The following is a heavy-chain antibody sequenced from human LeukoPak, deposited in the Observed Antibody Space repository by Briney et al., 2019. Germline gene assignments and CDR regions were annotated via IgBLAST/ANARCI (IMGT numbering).Heavy chain of an antibody. CDR2: ISASGGST. V-gene: IGHV3-23*01. Sequence: GGSLRLSCAASGFTFSSYAMSWVRQAPGKGLEWVSSISASGGSTDYADSVKGRFTISRDNSKNALYVQMNSLRAEDTAIYYCARGEGYSSYWGQGTLVTVSS. D-gene: IGHD6-19*01. CDR3: ARGEGYSSY. CDR1: GFTFSSYA. J-gene: IGHJ4*02.